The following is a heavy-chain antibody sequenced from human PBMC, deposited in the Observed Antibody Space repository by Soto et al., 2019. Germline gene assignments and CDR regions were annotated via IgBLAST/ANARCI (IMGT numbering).Heavy chain of an antibody. Sequence: PGESLKISCKVSGYSFSTYWMGWVRQMPGRDLEWMGVIYPGDSDTRYSPSLQGHVTISADMSLSTAYLEWNSLKASDTAIYYCARPPPVDGAMEGYWGQGTLVTVSS. J-gene: IGHJ4*02. CDR3: ARPPPVDGAMEGY. D-gene: IGHD5-18*01. CDR2: IYPGDSDT. CDR1: GYSFSTYW. V-gene: IGHV5-51*01.